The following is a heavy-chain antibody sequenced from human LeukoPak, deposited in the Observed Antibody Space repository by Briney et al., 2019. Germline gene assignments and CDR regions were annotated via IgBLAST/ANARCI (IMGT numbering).Heavy chain of an antibody. CDR2: ISGGGVNT. V-gene: IGHV3-23*01. D-gene: IGHD3-22*01. CDR3: AKTLGYSGYFSP. CDR1: GFTFSSYS. Sequence: GGSLRLSCAASGFTFSSYSMNWVRQAPGKGLEWVSAISGGGVNTYYADSVKGRFTISRDNSKNMLYLQMDSLRAEDTAVYYCAKTLGYSGYFSPWGQGTLVTVSS. J-gene: IGHJ5*02.